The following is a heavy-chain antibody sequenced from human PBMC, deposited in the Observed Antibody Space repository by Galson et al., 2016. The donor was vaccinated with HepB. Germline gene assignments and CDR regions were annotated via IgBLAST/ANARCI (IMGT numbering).Heavy chain of an antibody. CDR2: IYYSGLT. Sequence: SETPSLTCSVSGGSLTYYYWTWIRQTPEKGLEWIGYIYYSGLTHYNPSLESRVTISADTSKSQFSLKLTSVTAADTAVYYCARRSHDSYGSGSLDSWGQGTLVIVSS. V-gene: IGHV4-59*08. CDR1: GGSLTYYY. J-gene: IGHJ5*01. CDR3: ARRSHDSYGSGSLDS. D-gene: IGHD3-10*01.